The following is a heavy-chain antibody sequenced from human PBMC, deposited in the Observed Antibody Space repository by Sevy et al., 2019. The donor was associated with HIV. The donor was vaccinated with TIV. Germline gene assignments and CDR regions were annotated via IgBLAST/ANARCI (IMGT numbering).Heavy chain of an antibody. CDR1: GFTFSRFG. V-gene: IGHV3-30*18. D-gene: IGHD2-21*01. CDR2: ISSDGN. CDR3: AKGTYHVDY. J-gene: IGHJ4*01. Sequence: GGSLRLSCAASGFTFSRFGMNWVRQAPGKGLEWVARISSDGNDYAESVKGRFTISRDNSKNTLHLQMNSLKTEDTAIYYCAKGTYHVDYWGHGTLVTVSS.